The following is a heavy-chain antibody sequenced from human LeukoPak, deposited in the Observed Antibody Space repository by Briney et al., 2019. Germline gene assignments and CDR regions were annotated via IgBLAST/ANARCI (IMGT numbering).Heavy chain of an antibody. CDR3: AKDSSRHRVGATPLDY. CDR2: ISYDGSNK. CDR1: GFTFSSYG. Sequence: GGSLRLSCAASGFTFSSYGMHWVRQAPGKGLEWVAVISYDGSNKYYADSVKGRFTISRDNSKNTLYLQMNSLRAEDTAVYYCAKDSSRHRVGATPLDYWGQGTLVTVSS. V-gene: IGHV3-30*18. D-gene: IGHD1-26*01. J-gene: IGHJ4*02.